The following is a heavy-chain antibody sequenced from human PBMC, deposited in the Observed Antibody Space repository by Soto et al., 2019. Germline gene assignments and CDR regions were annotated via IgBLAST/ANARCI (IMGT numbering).Heavy chain of an antibody. Sequence: QVTLKESGPVLVKPTETLTLGCTVSGLSITDSEMVVSWIRQPPGQPLEWLAHIDSSGEKSYRTFLKSRLAISKATSNSQIVLTMTNMDPAETATYYCARRHLAVAVSPWFDPLGQGIPVTVS. CDR3: ARRHLAVAVSPWFDP. CDR1: GLSITDSEMV. J-gene: IGHJ5*02. CDR2: IDSSGEK. D-gene: IGHD6-19*01. V-gene: IGHV2-26*01.